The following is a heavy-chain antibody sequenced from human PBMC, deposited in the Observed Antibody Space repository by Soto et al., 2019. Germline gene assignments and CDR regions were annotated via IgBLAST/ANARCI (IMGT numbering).Heavy chain of an antibody. CDR2: IWADGSTT. CDR3: ATDRGSGPFDY. J-gene: IGHJ4*02. Sequence: QVRLVESGGGMVQPGRSLRLSCAASGFTFTTYGMHWVRQAPGKGLEWVAVIWADGSTTKYADSVKGRFTISKDNSNYMLYLEMNGLSAEDRAVYFCATDRGSGPFDYWGQGTLVTVSS. CDR1: GFTFTTYG. D-gene: IGHD3-10*01. V-gene: IGHV3-33*01.